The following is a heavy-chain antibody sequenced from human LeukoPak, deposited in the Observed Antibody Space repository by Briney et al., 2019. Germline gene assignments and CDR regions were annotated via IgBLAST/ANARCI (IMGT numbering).Heavy chain of an antibody. J-gene: IGHJ4*02. CDR1: GFTFDGFD. V-gene: IGHV3-23*01. Sequence: GGSLRLSCAASGFTFDGFDMSGVRQAPGKGLEWVSLIGYNGRFTSYADSVKGRFTISRDTSKNTLFLQMDSLRGEDTAVYYCARRYCGAGICYFFDYWGQGSLVTVSS. CDR3: ARRYCGAGICYFFDY. D-gene: IGHD2-15*01. CDR2: IGYNGRFT.